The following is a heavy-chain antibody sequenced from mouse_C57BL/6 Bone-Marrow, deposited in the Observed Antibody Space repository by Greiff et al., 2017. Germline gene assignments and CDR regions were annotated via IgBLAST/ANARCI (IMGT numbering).Heavy chain of an antibody. Sequence: VQLQQSGAELVRPGASVKLSCTASGFNIKDDYMHWVKQRPEQGLEWIGWIDPENGDTEYASKFQGKATITADTSSNTAYLQLSSLTSVDTAVYYCTHLFYYDYEFYAMDYWGQGTSVTVSS. J-gene: IGHJ4*01. V-gene: IGHV14-4*01. D-gene: IGHD2-4*01. CDR3: THLFYYDYEFYAMDY. CDR1: GFNIKDDY. CDR2: IDPENGDT.